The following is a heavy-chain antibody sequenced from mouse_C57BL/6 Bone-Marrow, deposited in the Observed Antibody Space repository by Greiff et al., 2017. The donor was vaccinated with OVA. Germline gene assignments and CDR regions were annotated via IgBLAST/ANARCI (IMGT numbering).Heavy chain of an antibody. V-gene: IGHV2-2*01. CDR3: AREGTVVALYYYAMDY. CDR1: GFSLTSYG. Sequence: QVQLKESGPGLVQPSQSLSITCTVSGFSLTSYGVHWVRQSPGKGLEWLGVIWSGGSTDYNAAFISRLSISKDNSKGQVFFKMNSLQADDTAIYYCAREGTVVALYYYAMDYWGQGTSVTVSS. CDR2: IWSGGST. D-gene: IGHD1-1*01. J-gene: IGHJ4*01.